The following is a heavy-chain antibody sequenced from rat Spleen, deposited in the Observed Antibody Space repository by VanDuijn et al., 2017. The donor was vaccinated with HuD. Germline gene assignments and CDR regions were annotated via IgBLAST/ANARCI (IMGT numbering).Heavy chain of an antibody. CDR1: GFTFSNYD. V-gene: IGHV5S23*01. D-gene: IGHD1-9*01. J-gene: IGHJ2*01. Sequence: EVQLVESDGGLVQPGRSLKLSCVASGFTFSNYDMAWVRQAPTKGLEWVASISPSGGGTWHRDSVKGRFTVSRDNAKSTLYLQMNSWRSEDTATYYCARRHYGYTDYFDYWGQGVMVTVSS. CDR3: ARRHYGYTDYFDY. CDR2: ISPSGGGT.